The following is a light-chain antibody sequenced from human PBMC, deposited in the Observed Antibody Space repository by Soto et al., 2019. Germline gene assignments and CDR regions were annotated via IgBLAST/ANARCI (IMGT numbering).Light chain of an antibody. Sequence: QSVLTQPASVSGSPGQSITISCTGTSSDVGGYNYVSWYQQHPGKAPKLMIYDVSNRPSGVSNRFSASKSGNTASLTISGLQAEDEADYYCSSYTSSSPYVFGTGTKLTVL. V-gene: IGLV2-14*01. CDR3: SSYTSSSPYV. CDR1: SSDVGGYNY. J-gene: IGLJ1*01. CDR2: DVS.